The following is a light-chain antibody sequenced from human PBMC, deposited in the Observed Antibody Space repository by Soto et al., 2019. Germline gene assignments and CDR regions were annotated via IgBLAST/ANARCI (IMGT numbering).Light chain of an antibody. CDR3: QAVQSRPSCG. CDR1: QSVSLS. Sequence: SPSCRAGQSVSLSFAWYQMRPGQPPRLLIYGASTRATDIPARFRGTGSGTDFTLTISSLYSVDFDIQFCQAVQSRPSCGFG. V-gene: IGKV3-15*01. CDR2: GAS. J-gene: IGKJ1*01.